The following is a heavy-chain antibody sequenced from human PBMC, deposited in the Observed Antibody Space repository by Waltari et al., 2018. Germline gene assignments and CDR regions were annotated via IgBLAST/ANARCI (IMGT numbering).Heavy chain of an antibody. V-gene: IGHV1-2*02. CDR2: CNPNSGGT. D-gene: IGHD5-12*01. CDR1: GYTFTGYY. J-gene: IGHJ6*02. Sequence: QVQLVQSGAEVKKPGASVKVSCKASGYTFTGYYMHWVRQAPGQGLEWMGWCNPNSGGTNYAQKFQGRVTMTRDTSISTAYMELSRLRSDVTAVYYCARTYSGYAIYYYYYGMDVWGQGTTVTVSS. CDR3: ARTYSGYAIYYYYYGMDV.